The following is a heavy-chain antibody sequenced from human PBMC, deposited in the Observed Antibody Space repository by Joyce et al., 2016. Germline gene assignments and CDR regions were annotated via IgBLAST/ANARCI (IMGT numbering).Heavy chain of an antibody. CDR3: ARDPWTTGY. Sequence: QVQLVQSGAEVKKPGASVKVPCKAYGYIFSGYYIHWVRQAPGQGLECMGCINPTSGGTNYAEKFQGRVTMTSDTSITTAYLEISGLRSDDTAVYFCARDPWTTGYWGQGTLVTVSS. J-gene: IGHJ4*02. V-gene: IGHV1-2*02. CDR2: INPTSGGT. D-gene: IGHD4-11*01. CDR1: GYIFSGYY.